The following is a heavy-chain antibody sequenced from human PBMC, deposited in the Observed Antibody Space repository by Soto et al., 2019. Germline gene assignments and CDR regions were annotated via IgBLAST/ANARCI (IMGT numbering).Heavy chain of an antibody. Sequence: GGSLRLSCAASGFSFSSYGMHWVRQAPGKGLEWVAVIWYDGSNKYYADSVKGRFTISRDNSKNTLYLQMNSLRAEDTAVYYCNVLRFLEWLFGGGLYYYYGMDVWGQGTTVTVSS. CDR2: IWYDGSNK. CDR1: GFSFSSYG. J-gene: IGHJ6*02. CDR3: NVLRFLEWLFGGGLYYYYGMDV. D-gene: IGHD3-3*01. V-gene: IGHV3-33*01.